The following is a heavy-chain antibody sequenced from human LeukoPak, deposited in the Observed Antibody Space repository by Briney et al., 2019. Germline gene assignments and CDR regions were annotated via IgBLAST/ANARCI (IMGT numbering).Heavy chain of an antibody. V-gene: IGHV3-30*18. Sequence: GGSLRLSCAASGFTFSSYGMHWVRQAPGKGLEWVAVISYDGSNKYYADSVKGRFTISRDNSKNTLYLQMNSLRAEDTAVYYCAKGYANQDYWGQGTLVTVSS. D-gene: IGHD1-14*01. CDR3: AKGYANQDY. CDR1: GFTFSSYG. J-gene: IGHJ4*02. CDR2: ISYDGSNK.